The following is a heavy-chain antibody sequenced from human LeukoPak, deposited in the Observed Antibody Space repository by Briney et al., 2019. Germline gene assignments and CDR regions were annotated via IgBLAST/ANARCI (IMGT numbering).Heavy chain of an antibody. J-gene: IGHJ1*01. Sequence: PGGSLRLSCAASGFSFSDTYMSWIRQAPGKGLEWIAYIATGGYTLDYADSVRGRFTVSRDNAKNSLYLHMNSLRVEDTAVYYCATSSFYGQLWGQGTLVTVSS. V-gene: IGHV3-11*01. CDR3: ATSSFYGQL. D-gene: IGHD2/OR15-2a*01. CDR2: IATGGYTL. CDR1: GFSFSDTY.